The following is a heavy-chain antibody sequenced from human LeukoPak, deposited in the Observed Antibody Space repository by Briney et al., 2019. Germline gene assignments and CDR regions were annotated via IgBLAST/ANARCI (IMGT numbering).Heavy chain of an antibody. CDR3: ASLKGYCSSTSCYTYNWFDP. V-gene: IGHV3-48*01. Sequence: GGPLRLSCAASGFTFSSYSMIWVRPAPGKGREWVSYISSSSSTIYYADSVKGRFTISRDNAKNSLYLQMNSLRAEDTAVYYCASLKGYCSSTSCYTYNWFDPWGQGTLVTVSS. CDR1: GFTFSSYS. CDR2: ISSSSSTI. J-gene: IGHJ5*02. D-gene: IGHD2-2*02.